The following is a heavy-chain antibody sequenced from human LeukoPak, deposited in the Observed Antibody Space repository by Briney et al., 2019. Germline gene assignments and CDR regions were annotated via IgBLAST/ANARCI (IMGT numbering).Heavy chain of an antibody. J-gene: IGHJ6*02. CDR3: ARGGGPHHYYYYYGMDV. CDR1: GGSFSGYY. CDR2: INHSGST. V-gene: IGHV4-34*01. Sequence: SETLSLTCAVYGGSFSGYYWSWIRQPPGKGLEWIGEINHSGSTNYNPSLKSRVTISVDTSKNQFSLKLSSVTAADTAVYYCARGGGPHHYYYYYGMDVWGQGTTVTVSS.